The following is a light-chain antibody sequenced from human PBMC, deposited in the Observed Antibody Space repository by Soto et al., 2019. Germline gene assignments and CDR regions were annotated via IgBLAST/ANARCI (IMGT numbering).Light chain of an antibody. J-gene: IGKJ2*01. CDR2: AAS. V-gene: IGKV1-12*01. Sequence: DIQMTQSPSSVSASVGDRVTITCRASQDISSWLAWYQQKPGKAPNLLIYAASSLQNGVPSRFSGSRSGTDFTLTISSLQPEDFATYYCQQYNDSFRYTFGQGTKLEIK. CDR3: QQYNDSFRYT. CDR1: QDISSW.